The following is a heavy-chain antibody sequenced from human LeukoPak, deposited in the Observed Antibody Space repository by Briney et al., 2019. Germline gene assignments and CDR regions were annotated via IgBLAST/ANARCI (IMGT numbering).Heavy chain of an antibody. V-gene: IGHV3-9*01. J-gene: IGHJ4*02. CDR3: AKGPEKLRFLEWLLPYYFDY. Sequence: GGSLRLSCAASGFTFDDYAMHWVRQAPGKGLEWVSGISWNSGSIGYADSVKGRFTISRDNAKKSLYLQMNSLRAEDTALYYCAKGPEKLRFLEWLLPYYFDYWGQGTLVTVSS. CDR1: GFTFDDYA. D-gene: IGHD3-3*01. CDR2: ISWNSGSI.